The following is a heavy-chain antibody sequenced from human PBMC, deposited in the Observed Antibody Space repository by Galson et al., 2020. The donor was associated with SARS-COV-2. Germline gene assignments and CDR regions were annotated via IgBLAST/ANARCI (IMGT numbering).Heavy chain of an antibody. CDR2: ISSSGSTI. V-gene: IGHV3-48*01. D-gene: IGHD3-10*01. Sequence: GGSLRLSCAASGFTFSSYSMNWVRQAPGKGLEWVSYISSSGSTIYYADSVKGRFTISRDNAKNSLYLQMNSLRAEDTAVYYCARDQVLLWFGEGAFDIWGQGTMVTVSS. CDR3: ARDQVLLWFGEGAFDI. J-gene: IGHJ3*02. CDR1: GFTFSSYS.